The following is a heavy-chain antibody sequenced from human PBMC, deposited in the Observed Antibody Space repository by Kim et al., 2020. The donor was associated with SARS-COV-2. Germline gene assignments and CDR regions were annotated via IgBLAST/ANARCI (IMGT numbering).Heavy chain of an antibody. J-gene: IGHJ3*01. CDR3: AKVRGIGWSFYPFDF. D-gene: IGHD6-19*01. CDR2: ITGTGDST. CDR1: GFTFSTNA. V-gene: IGHV3-23*01. Sequence: GGSLRLSCAASGFTFSTNAMNWVRQAPGKGLEWVSGITGTGDSTYYADSVKGRFTISRDNSKNTLYLQMNSLRAEDTAAYYCAKVRGIGWSFYPFDFWGQGTLVTVSS.